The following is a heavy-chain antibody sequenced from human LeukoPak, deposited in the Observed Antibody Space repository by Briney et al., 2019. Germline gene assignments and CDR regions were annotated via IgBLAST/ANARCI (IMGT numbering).Heavy chain of an antibody. Sequence: SETLSLTCTVYGVSINNYFWSWLRQPPGRGVEWIGYINNSGKTKFNPSLKRRVAISVDTSKNQLSLKLSSVTAADAAVYYCARHLRWRTSFSPIDYWGQGTLVTVSS. V-gene: IGHV4-59*08. CDR3: ARHLRWRTSFSPIDY. CDR2: INNSGKT. D-gene: IGHD3/OR15-3a*01. CDR1: GVSINNYF. J-gene: IGHJ4*02.